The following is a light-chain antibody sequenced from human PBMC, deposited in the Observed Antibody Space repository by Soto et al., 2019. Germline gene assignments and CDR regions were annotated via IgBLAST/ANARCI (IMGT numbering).Light chain of an antibody. CDR2: GAS. CDR1: QNILRN. CDR3: QQYNNWPIT. J-gene: IGKJ5*01. V-gene: IGKV3-15*01. Sequence: EIVMTQSPATLSVSPGERVTLSCRARQNILRNLAWYQQKPGQAPRLLIYGASTRATGIPARFSGSGSGTEFTLSISSLQSEDFAVYYCQQYNNWPITFGQGTRLEIK.